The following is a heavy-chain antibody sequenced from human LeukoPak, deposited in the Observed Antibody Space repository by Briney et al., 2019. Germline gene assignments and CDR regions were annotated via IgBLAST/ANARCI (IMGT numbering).Heavy chain of an antibody. CDR3: ARERRLRWEGDAFDI. J-gene: IGHJ3*02. CDR2: ISSSSSYI. D-gene: IGHD1-26*01. Sequence: GGSLRLSCAASGFTFGSYSMNWVRQAPGKGLEWVSSISSSSSYIYYADSVKGRFTISRDNAKNSLYLQMNSLRAEDTAVYYCARERRLRWEGDAFDIWGQGTMVTVSS. V-gene: IGHV3-21*01. CDR1: GFTFGSYS.